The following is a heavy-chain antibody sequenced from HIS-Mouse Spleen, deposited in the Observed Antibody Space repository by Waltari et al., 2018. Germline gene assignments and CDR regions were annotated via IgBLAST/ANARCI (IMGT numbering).Heavy chain of an antibody. J-gene: IGHJ5*02. CDR2: IYYSGST. CDR1: GGPISSGGYY. Sequence: QVQLQESGPGLVKPSQTLSLPCPVSGGPISSGGYYWGWLRQHPVTGLEWIGYIYYSGSTYYNPSLKSRVTISVDTSKNQFSLKLSSVTAADTAVYYCARSPYYDFWSGYSDNWFDPWGQGTLVTVSS. D-gene: IGHD3-3*01. V-gene: IGHV4-31*03. CDR3: ARSPYYDFWSGYSDNWFDP.